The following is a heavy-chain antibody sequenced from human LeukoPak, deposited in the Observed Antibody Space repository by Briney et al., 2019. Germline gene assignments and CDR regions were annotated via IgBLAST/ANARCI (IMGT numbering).Heavy chain of an antibody. CDR2: ISWDGGST. J-gene: IGHJ4*02. Sequence: GGSLRLSCAASGFTFDDCAMHWVRQAPGKGLEWVSLISWDGGSTYYADSVKGRSTISRDNSKNSLYLQMNSLRAEDTALYYCAKGALWFGEAVDYWGQGTLVTVSS. D-gene: IGHD3-10*01. V-gene: IGHV3-43D*04. CDR3: AKGALWFGEAVDY. CDR1: GFTFDDCA.